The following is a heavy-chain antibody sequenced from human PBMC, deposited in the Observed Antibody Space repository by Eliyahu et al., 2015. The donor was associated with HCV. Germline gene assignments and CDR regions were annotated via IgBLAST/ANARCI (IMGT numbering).Heavy chain of an antibody. CDR3: ARAAYCGGDCYSLDY. J-gene: IGHJ4*02. Sequence: EVQLVESGGGLVKPGGSLRLSCAXSGXXXXSYSMXWVRQAPGKGXXWVSSISSSSSYIYYADSVKGRFTISRDNAKNSLYLQMNSLRAEDTAVYYCARAAYCGGDCYSLDYWGQGTLVTVSS. CDR2: ISSSSSYI. D-gene: IGHD2-21*02. CDR1: GXXXXSYS. V-gene: IGHV3-21*01.